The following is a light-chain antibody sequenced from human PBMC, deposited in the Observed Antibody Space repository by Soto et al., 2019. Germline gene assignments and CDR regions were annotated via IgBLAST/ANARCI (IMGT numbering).Light chain of an antibody. CDR1: QSISSY. Sequence: DIQMTQSPSSLSASVGDRVTITCRASQSISSYLNWYQQKPGKAPKLLIYAASSLQSGVPSRFSGSGSGTDFNLTISSLQPEDFATYYCQQSYSTPFTVGPGTKVDIK. CDR2: AAS. V-gene: IGKV1-39*01. CDR3: QQSYSTPFT. J-gene: IGKJ3*01.